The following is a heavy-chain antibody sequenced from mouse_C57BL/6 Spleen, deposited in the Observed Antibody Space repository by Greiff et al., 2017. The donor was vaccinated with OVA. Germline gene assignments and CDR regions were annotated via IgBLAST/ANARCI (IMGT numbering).Heavy chain of an antibody. CDR1: GYTFTSYW. V-gene: IGHV1-50*01. CDR3: ARQGYGSGPCAMDY. D-gene: IGHD1-1*01. CDR2: IDPSDSYT. Sequence: QVQLQQPGAELVKPGASVKLSCKASGYTFTSYWMQWVKQRPGQGLEWIGEIDPSDSYTNYNQKFQGKATLTVDTSSSTAYMQLSSLTSEDSAVYYCARQGYGSGPCAMDYWGQGTSVTVSS. J-gene: IGHJ4*01.